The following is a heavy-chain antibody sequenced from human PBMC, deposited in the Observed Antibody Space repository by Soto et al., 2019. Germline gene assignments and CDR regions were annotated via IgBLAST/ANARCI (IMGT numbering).Heavy chain of an antibody. CDR1: GCSISSYY. J-gene: IGHJ6*02. CDR3: ARGESIGDV. D-gene: IGHD6-6*01. V-gene: IGHV4-59*01. Sequence: SETLSLTCTVSGCSISSYYWSWIRQPPGKGLEWMGYIYYSGSTNYNPSIKSRVNISVDTSKNQFSLKLSSVTAADTAVYYCARGESIGDVWGQGTTVT. CDR2: IYYSGST.